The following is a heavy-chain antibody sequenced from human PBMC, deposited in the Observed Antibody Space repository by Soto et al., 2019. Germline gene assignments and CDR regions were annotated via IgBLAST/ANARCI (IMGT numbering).Heavy chain of an antibody. V-gene: IGHV3-30-3*01. CDR3: ARDHYYDSSGYYYDYYYYGMDV. CDR2: ISYDGSNK. D-gene: IGHD3-22*01. Sequence: GGSLRLSCAASGFTFSSYAMHWVRQAPGKGLEWVAVISYDGSNKYYADSVKGRFTISRDNSKNTLYLQMNSLRAEDTAVYYCARDHYYDSSGYYYDYYYYGMDVWGQGTTVTVSS. CDR1: GFTFSSYA. J-gene: IGHJ6*02.